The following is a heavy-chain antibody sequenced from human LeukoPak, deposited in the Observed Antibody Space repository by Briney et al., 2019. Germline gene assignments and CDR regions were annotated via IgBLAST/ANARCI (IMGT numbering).Heavy chain of an antibody. Sequence: GGSLRLSCAASGFTFSSYSMNWVRQAPGKGLEWVSYISSSSSTIYYADSVKGRFTISTDTAKNSLYLQMNSLRAEDTAVYYCARFSSSWIYYFDYWGQGTLGTVSS. CDR2: ISSSSSTI. V-gene: IGHV3-48*01. CDR3: ARFSSSWIYYFDY. D-gene: IGHD6-13*01. CDR1: GFTFSSYS. J-gene: IGHJ4*02.